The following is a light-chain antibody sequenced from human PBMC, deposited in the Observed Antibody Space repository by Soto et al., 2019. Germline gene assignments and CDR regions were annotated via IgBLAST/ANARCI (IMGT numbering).Light chain of an antibody. Sequence: DIQMTQSPSSLSVSIGDRVIITCRSSQSINVYINWYQKKSGTPPKLLMYAASNLQSGVPSRFSGRGSGTDFTLTISSLQPEDFASYYCQPTYRIPYPFGQGTKVEI. J-gene: IGKJ2*01. CDR3: QPTYRIPYP. CDR2: AAS. CDR1: QSINVY. V-gene: IGKV1-39*01.